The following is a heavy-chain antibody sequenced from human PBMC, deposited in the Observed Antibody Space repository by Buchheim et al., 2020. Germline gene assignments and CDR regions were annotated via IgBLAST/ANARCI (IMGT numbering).Heavy chain of an antibody. CDR2: ISYDGSNK. J-gene: IGHJ4*02. CDR1: GFTFSSYG. CDR3: ASHSGYDFGDY. D-gene: IGHD5-12*01. V-gene: IGHV3-30*03. Sequence: QVQLVESGGGVVQPGRSLRLSCAASGFTFSSYGMHWVRQAPGKGLEWVAVISYDGSNKYYADSVKGRFTISRDNPKNTLYLQMNSLRAEDTAVYYCASHSGYDFGDYWGQGTL.